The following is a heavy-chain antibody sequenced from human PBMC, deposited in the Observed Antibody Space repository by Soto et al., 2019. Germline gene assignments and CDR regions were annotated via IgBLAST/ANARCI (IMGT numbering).Heavy chain of an antibody. D-gene: IGHD3-3*01. CDR1: GFTFSSYA. CDR2: ISGTGGSI. Sequence: EVQLLESGGGLVQPGGSMRLSCAASGFTFSSYAVTWVRQAPGKGLECVSVISGTGGSIFYADSVMGRFTISRDNCNNTLYLEMQSLRADVTAVYYCAVALTTFGVVTATFDCWGPGTLVTVSS. CDR3: AVALTTFGVVTATFDC. V-gene: IGHV3-23*01. J-gene: IGHJ4*01.